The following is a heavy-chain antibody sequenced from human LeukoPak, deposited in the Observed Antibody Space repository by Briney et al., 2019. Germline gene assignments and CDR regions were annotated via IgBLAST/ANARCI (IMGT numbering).Heavy chain of an antibody. Sequence: ASVKVSCKASGCTFTSYAMNWVREAPGQGLEWMGWINTNTGNPTYAQGFTGRFVFSLDTSVSTAYLQISSLKAEDTAVYYCARGSGVTIFGVVIIPPDYWGQGTLVTVSS. V-gene: IGHV7-4-1*02. D-gene: IGHD3-3*01. CDR3: ARGSGVTIFGVVIIPPDY. CDR2: INTNTGNP. CDR1: GCTFTSYA. J-gene: IGHJ4*02.